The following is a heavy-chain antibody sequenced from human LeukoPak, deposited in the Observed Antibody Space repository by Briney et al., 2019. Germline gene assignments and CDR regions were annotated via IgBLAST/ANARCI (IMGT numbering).Heavy chain of an antibody. CDR1: GYTFTRYY. CDR3: ATSFLAVNWFDP. Sequence: ASVKVSCKASGYTFTRYYMNWVRQAPGQGLEWMGIINPSGGSTNYAQKFQGRVTMTRDTSTSTIYMEVSSLRSEDTAVYYCATSFLAVNWFDPWGQETLVTVSS. CDR2: INPSGGST. V-gene: IGHV1-46*01. D-gene: IGHD3-3*02. J-gene: IGHJ5*02.